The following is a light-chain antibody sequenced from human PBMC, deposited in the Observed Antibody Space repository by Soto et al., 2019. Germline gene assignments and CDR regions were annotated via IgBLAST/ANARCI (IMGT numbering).Light chain of an antibody. CDR3: QHYNSYWT. CDR1: QSISSW. V-gene: IGKV1-5*01. J-gene: IGKJ1*01. CDR2: DAS. Sequence: DIQMTQSPSTLSASVGDRVTITCRASQSISSWLAWYQQKPGKAPKLLSYDASSLESGVPSRFSGSGAGTEFTLTISSLQPDDFATYYCQHYNSYWTFGQGTNVEIK.